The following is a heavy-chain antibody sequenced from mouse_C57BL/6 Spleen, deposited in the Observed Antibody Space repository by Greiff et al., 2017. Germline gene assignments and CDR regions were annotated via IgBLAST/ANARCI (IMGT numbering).Heavy chain of an antibody. Sequence: QVQLQQSGAELVRPGASVTLSCKASGYTFTDYEMHWVKRTPVHGLEWIGAIDPETGGTAYNQKFKGKAILTADKSSSTAYMELRSLTSEDSAVYYCTRKGIVTSYYFDYWGQGTTLTVSS. CDR1: GYTFTDYE. CDR2: IDPETGGT. D-gene: IGHD2-5*01. CDR3: TRKGIVTSYYFDY. V-gene: IGHV1-15*01. J-gene: IGHJ2*01.